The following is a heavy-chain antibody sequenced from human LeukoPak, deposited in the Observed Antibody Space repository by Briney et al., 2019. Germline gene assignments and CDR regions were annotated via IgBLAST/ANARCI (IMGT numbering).Heavy chain of an antibody. J-gene: IGHJ4*02. CDR3: ARGSGSGSYYFDH. Sequence: SETLSLTCTVSGASISPYYWSWVRQPAGKGLEWIGRIYASGSIKYDPALKSRLTLSVDTSKNQFSLRLNSATAADTGTYYCARGSGSGSYYFDHWGPGTLVTVSS. D-gene: IGHD6-19*01. V-gene: IGHV4-4*07. CDR1: GASISPYY. CDR2: IYASGSI.